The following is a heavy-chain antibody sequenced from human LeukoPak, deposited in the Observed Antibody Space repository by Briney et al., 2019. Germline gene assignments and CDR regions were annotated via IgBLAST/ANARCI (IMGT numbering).Heavy chain of an antibody. Sequence: PGGSLRLSCAASGFTFSSYAMHWVRQAPGKGLEWVAVISYDGSNKYYADSVKGRFTISRDNSNNLVYLQMNNLRAEDTAEYYCAKRARYNSARTTDFDSWGQGTQVTVSS. J-gene: IGHJ4*02. CDR3: AKRARYNSARTTDFDS. CDR1: GFTFSSYA. V-gene: IGHV3-30*07. D-gene: IGHD6-19*01. CDR2: ISYDGSNK.